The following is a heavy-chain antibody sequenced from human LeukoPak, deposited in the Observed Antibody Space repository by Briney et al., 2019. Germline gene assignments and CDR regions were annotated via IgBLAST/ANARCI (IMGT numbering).Heavy chain of an antibody. Sequence: SQTLSLTCTVSGGSISSGDYYWSWIRQPPGKGLEWIGYISDSGSTYYNPPLKSRVTISVDTSKNQFSLKLSSVTAADTAVYYCARQGGYDFWSGYSPTGGYFDYWGQGTLVTVSS. CDR3: ARQGGYDFWSGYSPTGGYFDY. D-gene: IGHD3-3*01. CDR1: GGSISSGDYY. CDR2: ISDSGST. V-gene: IGHV4-30-4*01. J-gene: IGHJ4*02.